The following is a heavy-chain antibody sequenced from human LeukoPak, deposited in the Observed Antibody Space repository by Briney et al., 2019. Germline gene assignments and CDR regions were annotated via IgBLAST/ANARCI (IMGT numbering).Heavy chain of an antibody. V-gene: IGHV1-24*01. CDR1: GYTLTELS. J-gene: IGHJ4*02. CDR3: ATAGVVSYYFDY. CDR2: FDPEDGET. Sequence: ASVKVSCKVSGYTLTELSMHWVRQAPGKGLEWMGGFDPEDGETIYAQKFQGGVTMTEDTSTDTAYMELSSLRSEDTAVYYCATAGVVSYYFDYWGQGTLVTVSS. D-gene: IGHD2-15*01.